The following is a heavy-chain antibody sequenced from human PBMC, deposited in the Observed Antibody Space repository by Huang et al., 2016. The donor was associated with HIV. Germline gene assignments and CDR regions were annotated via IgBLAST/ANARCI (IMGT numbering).Heavy chain of an antibody. CDR3: ARGPDYYDSSGREAFDI. J-gene: IGHJ3*02. V-gene: IGHV4-34*01. CDR1: GGSFSGYY. CDR2: INHSGST. D-gene: IGHD3-22*01. Sequence: QVQLQQWGAGLLKPSETLSLTCAVYGGSFSGYYWSWIRQPPGQGLEWIGEINHSGSTNYTPSLKSRVTISVDTSKTQFSRKLNSVTAADTAVYYCARGPDYYDSSGREAFDIWGQGTMVTVSS.